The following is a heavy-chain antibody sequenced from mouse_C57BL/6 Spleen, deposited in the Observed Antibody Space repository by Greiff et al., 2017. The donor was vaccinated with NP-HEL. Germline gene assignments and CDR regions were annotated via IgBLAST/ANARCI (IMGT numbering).Heavy chain of an antibody. Sequence: QVQLQQPGAELVMPGASVKLSCKASGYTFTSYWMHWVKQRPGQGLEWIGEIDPSDSYTNYNQKFKGKSTLTVDKSSSTAYMQLSSLTSEDSAVYCGAYSNYGFAYWGQGTLVTVSA. D-gene: IGHD2-5*01. V-gene: IGHV1-69*01. CDR3: AYSNYGFAY. CDR1: GYTFTSYW. CDR2: IDPSDSYT. J-gene: IGHJ3*01.